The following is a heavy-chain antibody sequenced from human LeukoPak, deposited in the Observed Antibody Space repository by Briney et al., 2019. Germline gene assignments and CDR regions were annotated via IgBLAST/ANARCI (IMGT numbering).Heavy chain of an antibody. CDR1: GGSISSGGYY. V-gene: IGHV4-31*03. Sequence: SETLSLTCTVSGGSISSGGYYWSWIRQHPGKGLEWIGYTYYSGSTYYNPSLKSRVTISVDTSKNQFSLKLSSVTAADTAVYYCARDSSTVNYYYYGMDVWGQGTTVTVSS. CDR3: ARDSSTVNYYYYGMDV. CDR2: TYYSGST. J-gene: IGHJ6*02. D-gene: IGHD4-17*01.